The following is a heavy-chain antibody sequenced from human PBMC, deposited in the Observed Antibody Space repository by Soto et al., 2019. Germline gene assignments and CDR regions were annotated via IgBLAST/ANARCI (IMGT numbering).Heavy chain of an antibody. CDR2: ISSSGSTA. Sequence: GSLSLSCAASGFTFSLFELHWVRQAPGKGLEWISYISSSGSTAYYASSVEGRFTISRDNANNSVYLQMDSLRAEDTALYYCTRAAWFPYLSFYWGQGALVTVSS. D-gene: IGHD3-10*01. CDR1: GFTFSLFE. J-gene: IGHJ4*02. CDR3: TRAAWFPYLSFY. V-gene: IGHV3-48*03.